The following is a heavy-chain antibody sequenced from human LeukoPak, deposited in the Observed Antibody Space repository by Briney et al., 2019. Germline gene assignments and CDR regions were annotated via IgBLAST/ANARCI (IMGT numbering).Heavy chain of an antibody. D-gene: IGHD4-17*01. CDR2: ISGSSGYI. V-gene: IGHV3-21*01. CDR1: GFTFISYS. CDR3: ARDYYGDYHFDY. Sequence: VGSLRLSCAASGFTFISYSMNWVRQAPGKGLEWVSSISGSSGYIYYADSVKGRFTISRDNAKNSLYLQMNSLRAEDTAVYYCARDYYGDYHFDYWGQGTLVTVSS. J-gene: IGHJ4*02.